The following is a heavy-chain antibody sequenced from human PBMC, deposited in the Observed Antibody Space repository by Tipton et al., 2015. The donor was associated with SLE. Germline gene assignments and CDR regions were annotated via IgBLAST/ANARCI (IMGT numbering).Heavy chain of an antibody. CDR1: GFNFGDFT. D-gene: IGHD5-12*01. J-gene: IGHJ4*02. CDR2: IGYDGSKT. V-gene: IGHV3-30*02. Sequence: GSLRLSCVASGFNFGDFTMNWVRQAPGKGLGGVALIGYDGSKTYYADSVKGRFTISRDNSKNTLYLQMNSLRPEDTAMYYCAKAKGDYDWYFDYWGQGTLVTVSS. CDR3: AKAKGDYDWYFDY.